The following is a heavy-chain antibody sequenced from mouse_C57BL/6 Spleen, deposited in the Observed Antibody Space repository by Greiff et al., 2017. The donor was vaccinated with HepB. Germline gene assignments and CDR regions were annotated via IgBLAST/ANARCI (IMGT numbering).Heavy chain of an antibody. J-gene: IGHJ4*01. CDR3: ARWNYYGSSSYAMDY. D-gene: IGHD1-1*01. Sequence: VQLQQSGAELVKPGASVKMSCKASGYTFTSYWITWVKQRPGQGLEWIGDIYPGSGSTNYNEKFKSKATLTVDTSSSTAYMQLSSLTSEDSAVYYCARWNYYGSSSYAMDYWGQGTSVTVSS. CDR2: IYPGSGST. CDR1: GYTFTSYW. V-gene: IGHV1-55*01.